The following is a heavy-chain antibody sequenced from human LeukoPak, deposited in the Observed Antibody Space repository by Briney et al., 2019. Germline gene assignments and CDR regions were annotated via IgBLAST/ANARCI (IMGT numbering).Heavy chain of an antibody. V-gene: IGHV3-30*02. Sequence: GGSLRLSCAASGFTFISYSIHWVRQAPGKGLEWVAFIRYDGSNKYYADSVKGRFTISRDNSKNTVYLQMNSLRAEDTAVYYCARDRRYSSSSRGFDYWGQGTLVTVSS. CDR2: IRYDGSNK. CDR3: ARDRRYSSSSRGFDY. CDR1: GFTFISYS. D-gene: IGHD6-6*01. J-gene: IGHJ4*02.